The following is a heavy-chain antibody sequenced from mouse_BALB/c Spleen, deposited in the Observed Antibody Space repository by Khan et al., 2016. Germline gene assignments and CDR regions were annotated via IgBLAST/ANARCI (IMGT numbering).Heavy chain of an antibody. D-gene: IGHD1-1*01. J-gene: IGHJ4*01. CDR2: ISYDGNN. V-gene: IGHV3-6*02. Sequence: EVQLQESGPGLVKPSQSLSLTCSVTGYPITSGYYWNWIRQFPGNKLEWMGYISYDGNNNYNPSLKNRNSITRDTSKNQLFLKLNSVTTKDTATYYCAIYYYGSSYYYYAMDYWGQGTSVTVSS. CDR3: AIYYYGSSYYYYAMDY. CDR1: GYPITSGYY.